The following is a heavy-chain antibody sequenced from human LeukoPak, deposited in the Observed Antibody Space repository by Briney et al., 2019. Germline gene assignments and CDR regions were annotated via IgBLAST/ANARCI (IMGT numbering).Heavy chain of an antibody. J-gene: IGHJ2*01. Sequence: SETLSLTCTVSGDSISREAWSWIRQAPGKGLGGIGYSYDSFRMNYNPSLHSRLTISLYTSKNRLSLQLPSVPAADTAVYYCARRIQLWSYWHFDLWGRGTLVTVNS. D-gene: IGHD1-1*01. V-gene: IGHV4-4*08. CDR3: ARRIQLWSYWHFDL. CDR1: GDSISREA. CDR2: SYDSFRM.